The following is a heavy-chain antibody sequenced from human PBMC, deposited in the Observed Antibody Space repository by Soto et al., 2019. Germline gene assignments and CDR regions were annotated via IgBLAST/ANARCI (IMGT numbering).Heavy chain of an antibody. Sequence: QVQLVQSGAEVKKPGASVKVSCKASGYTFTSYYMHWVRQAPGQGLEWMGIINPSGGSTSYAQKCQGRVTMSRDTSTSTVYLELSSLRSEDTAVYYCARGLYCSSTSCYGNYYYYYMDVWGKGNTVTVSS. CDR1: GYTFTSYY. J-gene: IGHJ6*03. V-gene: IGHV1-46*03. CDR3: ARGLYCSSTSCYGNYYYYYMDV. D-gene: IGHD2-2*01. CDR2: INPSGGST.